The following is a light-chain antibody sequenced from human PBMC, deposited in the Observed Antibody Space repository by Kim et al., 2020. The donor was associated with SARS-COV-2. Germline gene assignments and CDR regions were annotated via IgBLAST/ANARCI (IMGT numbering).Light chain of an antibody. J-gene: IGLJ1*01. V-gene: IGLV2-14*03. CDR1: SSDVGGYNC. Sequence: QSALTQPASVSGSPGQSITISCTGTSSDVGGYNCISWYQQHPGKAPKLILYDVRNRPSGVSNRFSGSKSGNTASLTISGLQAEDEADYYCSSYTSSSTSSTLNVFGSGTKVTVL. CDR3: SSYTSSSTSSTLNV. CDR2: DVR.